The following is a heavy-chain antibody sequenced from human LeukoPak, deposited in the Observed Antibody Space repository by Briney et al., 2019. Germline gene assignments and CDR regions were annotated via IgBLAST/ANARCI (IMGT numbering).Heavy chain of an antibody. J-gene: IGHJ4*02. CDR3: ARVADRFGYNYGIDEYFDY. CDR2: IYASGTT. V-gene: IGHV4-4*07. D-gene: IGHD5-18*01. Sequence: SETLSLTCTVSGGSIKSYYWSWIRQPAGEGLEWVGHIYASGTTNYNPSLNSRVTMSVDTSKNQFSLRLASVTAADTAVYYCARVADRFGYNYGIDEYFDYWGQGTLVTVSS. CDR1: GGSIKSYY.